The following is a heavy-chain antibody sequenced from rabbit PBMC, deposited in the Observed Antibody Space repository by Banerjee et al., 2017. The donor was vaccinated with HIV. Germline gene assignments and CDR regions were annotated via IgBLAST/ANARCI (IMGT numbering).Heavy chain of an antibody. D-gene: IGHD1-1*01. V-gene: IGHV1S45*01. Sequence: QEQLKESGGGLVQPGGSLTLTCTASGISLSNNQVMCWVRQAPGKGPEWIACINTSSGNTVYATWAKGRFTISRTSSTTVALQMTSLTAADTATYFCARESYGDVGYGYYKLWGPGTLVTVS. CDR1: GISLSNNQV. J-gene: IGHJ6*01. CDR3: ARESYGDVGYGYYKL. CDR2: INTSSGNT.